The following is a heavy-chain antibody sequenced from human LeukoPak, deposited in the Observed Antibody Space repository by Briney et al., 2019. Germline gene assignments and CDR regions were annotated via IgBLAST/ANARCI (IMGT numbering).Heavy chain of an antibody. CDR3: ARGLRAYYDSSGYYAFEY. CDR1: GFTFSDYY. D-gene: IGHD3-22*01. V-gene: IGHV3-11*01. J-gene: IGHJ4*02. Sequence: GGSLRLSCAASGFTFSDYYMSWIRQAPGKGLEWVSYISSGAGTIYYADSVKGRFTISRDNAKNSPYLHMNSLRAEDTAVYYCARGLRAYYDSSGYYAFEYWGQGTLVTVSS. CDR2: ISSGAGTI.